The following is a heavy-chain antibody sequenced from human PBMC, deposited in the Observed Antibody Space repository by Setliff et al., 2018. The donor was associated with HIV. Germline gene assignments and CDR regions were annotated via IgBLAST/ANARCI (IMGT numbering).Heavy chain of an antibody. D-gene: IGHD2-2*01. V-gene: IGHV4-34*01. Sequence: ETLSLTCAVYGGSFSGYSWTWIRQPPGKGLEWIGEIDQSGSTNYNPSLKSRVTTSVDTSKNQFSLRLSSVTAADTAVYYCARGLGGYCSSVSCYEADHWGQGTLVTVSS. CDR3: ARGLGGYCSSVSCYEADH. J-gene: IGHJ5*02. CDR2: IDQSGST. CDR1: GGSFSGYS.